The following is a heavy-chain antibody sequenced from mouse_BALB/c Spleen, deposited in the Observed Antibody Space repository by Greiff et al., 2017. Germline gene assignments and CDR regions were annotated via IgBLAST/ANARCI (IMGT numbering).Heavy chain of an antibody. V-gene: IGHV14-3*02. J-gene: IGHJ3*01. Sequence: EVQLHQSGAELVKPGASVKLSCTASGFNIKDTYMHWVKQRPEQGLEWIGRIDPANGNTKYDPKFQGKATITADTSSNTAYLQLSSLTSEDTAVYYCVRGGYDLKGFAYWGQGTLVTVSA. D-gene: IGHD2-3*01. CDR2: IDPANGNT. CDR3: VRGGYDLKGFAY. CDR1: GFNIKDTY.